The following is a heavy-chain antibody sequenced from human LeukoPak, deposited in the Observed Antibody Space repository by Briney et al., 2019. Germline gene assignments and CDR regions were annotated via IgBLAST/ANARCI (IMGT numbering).Heavy chain of an antibody. CDR1: GGSISSSSYY. D-gene: IGHD5-12*01. V-gene: IGHV4-39*07. CDR2: IYYSGST. CDR3: ERADIVTTVFDY. J-gene: IGHJ4*02. Sequence: PSETLSLTCTVSGGSISSSSYYWGWIRQPPGKGLEWIGSIYYSGSTYYNPSLKSRVTTSVDTSKNQFSLKLSFVTAADTAVYYCERADIVTTVFDYWGQGTLVTVSS.